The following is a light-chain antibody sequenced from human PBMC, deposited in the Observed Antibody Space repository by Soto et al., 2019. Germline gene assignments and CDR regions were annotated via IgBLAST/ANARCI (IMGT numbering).Light chain of an antibody. J-gene: IGKJ1*01. V-gene: IGKV1-5*03. CDR1: QSINIW. Sequence: DIQMTQSPSTLSASVGDRVTITCRASQSINIWLAWYQQKPGKAPKLLIYKASTLESGVPSRFSGSGSGTEFSLTISSLQPDDFATHYCQQYDSYSWTFGQGTTVEIK. CDR3: QQYDSYSWT. CDR2: KAS.